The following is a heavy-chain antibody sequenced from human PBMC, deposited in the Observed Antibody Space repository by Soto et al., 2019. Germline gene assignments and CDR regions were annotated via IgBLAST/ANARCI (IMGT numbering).Heavy chain of an antibody. CDR2: IYYSGST. D-gene: IGHD3-10*01. Sequence: PSETLSLTCTVSGGSISSYYWSWIRQPPGKRLEWIGYIYYSGSTNYNPSLKSRVTISVDTSKNQFSLKLSSVTAADTAVYYCARAHLYYYGSGSPTAFDPWGQGTLVTVSS. CDR3: ARAHLYYYGSGSPTAFDP. J-gene: IGHJ5*02. V-gene: IGHV4-59*01. CDR1: GGSISSYY.